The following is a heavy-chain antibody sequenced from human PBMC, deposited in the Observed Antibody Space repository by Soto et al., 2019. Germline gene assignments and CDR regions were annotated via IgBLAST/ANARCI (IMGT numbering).Heavy chain of an antibody. CDR3: ARGGGGGLFEH. CDR2: ISYDGSKK. D-gene: IGHD2-21*01. J-gene: IGHJ4*02. Sequence: GGSLRLSCAASGFNFSSYAMHWVRQAPGKGLEWVAVISYDGSKKYYADSVKGRFTISRDNSKSSLFLQMNSLGVEDTAVYYCARGGGGGLFEHWGQGVLVTVS. CDR1: GFNFSSYA. V-gene: IGHV3-30-3*01.